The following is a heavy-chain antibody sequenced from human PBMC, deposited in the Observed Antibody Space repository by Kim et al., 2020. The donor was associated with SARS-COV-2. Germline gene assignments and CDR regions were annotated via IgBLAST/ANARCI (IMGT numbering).Heavy chain of an antibody. CDR3: ATVPKLTGDPNYYYYYGMDV. D-gene: IGHD7-27*01. V-gene: IGHV1-24*01. Sequence: ASVKVSCKVSGYTLTELSMHWVRQAPGKGLEWMGGFDPEDGETIYALKFQGRVTMTEDTSTDTAYMELSSLRSEDTAVYYCATVPKLTGDPNYYYYYGMDVWGQGTTVTVSS. CDR1: GYTLTELS. CDR2: FDPEDGET. J-gene: IGHJ6*02.